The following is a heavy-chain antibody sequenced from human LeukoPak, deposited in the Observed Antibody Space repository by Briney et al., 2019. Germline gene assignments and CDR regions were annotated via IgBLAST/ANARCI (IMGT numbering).Heavy chain of an antibody. J-gene: IGHJ5*02. V-gene: IGHV1-69*06. D-gene: IGHD6-13*01. CDR1: GGTFSSYA. CDR3: ATHIKAAAGTEP. Sequence: ASVKVSCKASGGTFSSYAISWVRQAPGQGLEWMGRIILIFGTANYAQKFQGRVTITADKSTSTAYVELSSLRSEDTAVYYCATHIKAAAGTEPWGQGTLVTVSS. CDR2: IILIFGTA.